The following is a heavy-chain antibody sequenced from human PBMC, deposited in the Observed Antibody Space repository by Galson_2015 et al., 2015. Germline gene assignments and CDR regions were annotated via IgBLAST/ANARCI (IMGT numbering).Heavy chain of an antibody. J-gene: IGHJ3*02. V-gene: IGHV3-49*03. CDR3: TRGRDGYKLDAFDI. D-gene: IGHD5-24*01. CDR2: IRSKAYGGTT. CDR1: GFTFGEYA. Sequence: SLRLSCAASGFTFGEYAMSWFRQAPGKGLEWVGFIRSKAYGGTTEYAASVKGRFSISRDDTKSIDYLQMNSLKTEDTAIYYCTRGRDGYKLDAFDIWGQGTMVTVSS.